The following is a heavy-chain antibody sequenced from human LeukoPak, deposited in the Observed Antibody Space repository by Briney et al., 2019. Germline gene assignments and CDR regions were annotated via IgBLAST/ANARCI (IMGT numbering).Heavy chain of an antibody. Sequence: GGSLRLSCAASGFTFSSYAMHWVRQAPGKGLEWVAVISYDGSNKYYADSVKGRFTISRDNSKNTLYLQMNSLRAEDTAMYYCAKGTKPVMTIPDYWGQGILVTVSS. J-gene: IGHJ4*02. V-gene: IGHV3-30-3*01. CDR1: GFTFSSYA. D-gene: IGHD1/OR15-1a*01. CDR3: AKGTKPVMTIPDY. CDR2: ISYDGSNK.